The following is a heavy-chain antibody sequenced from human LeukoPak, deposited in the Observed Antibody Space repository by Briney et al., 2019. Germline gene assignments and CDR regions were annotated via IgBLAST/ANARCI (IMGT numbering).Heavy chain of an antibody. J-gene: IGHJ4*02. V-gene: IGHV3-74*01. Sequence: GGSLRLSCAASGFTFSSYWMHWVRQAPGRGLVWVSRINGDGSSTSYADSVKGRFTISRDNAKNTLYLQMNSLRAEDTAVYYCARGSSVVGLDWGQGTLVTVSS. CDR1: GFTFSSYW. CDR2: INGDGSST. CDR3: ARGSSVVGLD. D-gene: IGHD2-15*01.